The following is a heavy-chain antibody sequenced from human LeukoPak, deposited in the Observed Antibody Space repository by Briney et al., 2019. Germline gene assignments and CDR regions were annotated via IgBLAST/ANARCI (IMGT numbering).Heavy chain of an antibody. CDR1: GFTFSSYG. V-gene: IGHV3-23*01. CDR2: ISGSGGST. Sequence: GGSLRLSCAASGFTFSSYGMSWVRQAPGKGLEWVSAISGSGGSTYYADSVKGRFTISRDNSKNTLYLQMNSLRAEDTAVYYCAKGAGYYDSSGYYSYYYYYYMDVWGKGTTVTVSS. D-gene: IGHD3-22*01. CDR3: AKGAGYYDSSGYYSYYYYYYMDV. J-gene: IGHJ6*03.